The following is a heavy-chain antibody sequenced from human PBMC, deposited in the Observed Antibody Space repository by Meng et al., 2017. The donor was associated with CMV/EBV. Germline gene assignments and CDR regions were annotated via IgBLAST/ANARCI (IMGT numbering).Heavy chain of an antibody. CDR3: ARLFRIAALKGAFDI. J-gene: IGHJ3*02. Sequence: ASVKVSCKASGYTFTSYGISWVRQAPGQGLEWMGWISAYNGSTNYAQKLQGRVTMTTDTSTSTAYMELRSLRSDDTAVYYCARLFRIAALKGAFDIWGQGTMVTVSS. CDR1: GYTFTSYG. CDR2: ISAYNGST. V-gene: IGHV1-18*01. D-gene: IGHD6-13*01.